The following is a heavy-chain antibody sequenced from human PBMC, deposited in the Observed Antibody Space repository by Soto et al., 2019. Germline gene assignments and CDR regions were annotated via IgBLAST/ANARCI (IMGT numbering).Heavy chain of an antibody. D-gene: IGHD3-22*01. CDR1: GYSFTIYC. CDR3: ARQVVIEYYYGMDV. Sequence: GESLKISCKGSGYSFTIYCISWVRQMPGKGLEWMGRIDPSDSYTNYSPSFQGHVTISADKSISTAYLQWSSLKASDTAMYYCARQVVIEYYYGMDVWGQGTTVTVSS. V-gene: IGHV5-10-1*01. J-gene: IGHJ6*02. CDR2: IDPSDSYT.